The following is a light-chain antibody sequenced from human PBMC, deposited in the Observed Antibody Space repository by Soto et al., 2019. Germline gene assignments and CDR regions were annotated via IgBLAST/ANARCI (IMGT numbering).Light chain of an antibody. J-gene: IGKJ4*01. CDR1: QGVSNY. V-gene: IGKV1-16*01. Sequence: DIQMTQSPSSLSASVGDRVTITCRASQGVSNYLAWFQQQPGKAPKSLMFDASNLQSGVPSRFSGSGSGTEFTLTINSLQPDDLATYYCHEYSGYEFTFGGGTKVDIK. CDR3: HEYSGYEFT. CDR2: DAS.